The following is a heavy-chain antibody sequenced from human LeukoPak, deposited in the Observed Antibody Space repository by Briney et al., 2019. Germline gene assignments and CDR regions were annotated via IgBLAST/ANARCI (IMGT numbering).Heavy chain of an antibody. Sequence: ASVKVSCKASGYTFTDYYMHWVRQAPGQGLEWMGWINPNSGGTSSAKKFQGRVTMTRDTSIRAAYMELSGLRSDDTAVYYCARSYGSGRRDAFDIWGLGTMVIVSS. V-gene: IGHV1-2*02. D-gene: IGHD3-10*01. CDR3: ARSYGSGRRDAFDI. CDR1: GYTFTDYY. CDR2: INPNSGGT. J-gene: IGHJ3*02.